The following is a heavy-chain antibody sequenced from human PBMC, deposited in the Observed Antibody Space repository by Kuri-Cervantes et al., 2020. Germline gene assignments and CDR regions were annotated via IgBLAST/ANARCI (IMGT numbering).Heavy chain of an antibody. J-gene: IGHJ4*02. D-gene: IGHD6-13*01. Sequence: LSLTCAASGFTFSSYAMSWVRQAPGKGLEWVAFIWYDGSNEYYADSVKGRITISRDNSKNTLYLQMNSLRAEDTAVYYCARVKQLVNYFYFDYWGQGTLVTVSS. CDR2: IWYDGSNE. V-gene: IGHV3-33*08. CDR1: GFTFSSYA. CDR3: ARVKQLVNYFYFDY.